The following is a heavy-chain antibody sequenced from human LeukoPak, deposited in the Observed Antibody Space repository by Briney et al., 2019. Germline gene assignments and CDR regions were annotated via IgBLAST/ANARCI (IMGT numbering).Heavy chain of an antibody. CDR2: INPSGGST. D-gene: IGHD2-15*01. Sequence: ASVKVSCKASGYTFTGYYMHWVRQAPGQGLEWMGIINPSGGSTSYAQKFQGRVTMTRDTSTSTVYMELSSLRSEDTAVYYCARGYCSGGSCFYVDNWFDPWGQGTLVTVSS. J-gene: IGHJ5*02. CDR1: GYTFTGYY. V-gene: IGHV1-46*01. CDR3: ARGYCSGGSCFYVDNWFDP.